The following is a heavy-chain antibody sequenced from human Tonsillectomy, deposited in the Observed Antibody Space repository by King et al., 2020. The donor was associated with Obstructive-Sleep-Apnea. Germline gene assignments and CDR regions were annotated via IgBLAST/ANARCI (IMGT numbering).Heavy chain of an antibody. J-gene: IGHJ4*02. V-gene: IGHV3-23*04. Sequence: VQLVESGGGMVQPGGSLRLSCAASGFTFSSYAISWVRQAPGKGLEWVSAINTRGTTFYAGSVRGRFTISRDNSKYTVDFQVNSLRAEDTALYYCAKEGGGSGVYWVDSWGQGTLVTVSS. CDR3: AKEGGGSGVYWVDS. CDR2: INTRGTT. CDR1: GFTFSSYA. D-gene: IGHD3-10*01.